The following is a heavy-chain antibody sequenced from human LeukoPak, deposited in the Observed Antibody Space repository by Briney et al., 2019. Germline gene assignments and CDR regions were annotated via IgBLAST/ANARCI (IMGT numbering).Heavy chain of an antibody. V-gene: IGHV3-7*01. CDR1: GFTFSSYW. J-gene: IGHJ4*02. D-gene: IGHD4-17*01. CDR2: IKPDGSER. CDR3: AEGSNYGDSPF. Sequence: GGSLRLSCAASGFTFSSYWMSWVRQVPGKGPEWVANIKPDGSERYYVDSVKGRFIVSRDNAKNSLFLQMTSLRAEDTAMYYCAEGSNYGDSPFWGQGTLVTVSS.